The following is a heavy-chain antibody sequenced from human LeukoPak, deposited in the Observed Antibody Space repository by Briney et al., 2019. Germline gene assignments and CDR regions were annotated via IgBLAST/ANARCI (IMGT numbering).Heavy chain of an antibody. CDR2: IYYGGST. D-gene: IGHD1-26*01. J-gene: IGHJ4*02. Sequence: SETLSLTCTVSGGSISSYYWSWIRQPPGKGLEWIGYIYYGGSTNYNPSLKSRVTISVDTSKNQFSLKLSSVTAADTAVYYCARGFDSGSTGGFDYWGQGTLVTVSS. CDR1: GGSISSYY. V-gene: IGHV4-59*01. CDR3: ARGFDSGSTGGFDY.